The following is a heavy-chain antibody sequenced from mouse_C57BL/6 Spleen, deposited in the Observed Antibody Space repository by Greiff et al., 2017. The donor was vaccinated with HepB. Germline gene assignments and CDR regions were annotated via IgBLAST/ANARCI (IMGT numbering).Heavy chain of an antibody. CDR3: AFITTVEGY. Sequence: VQLQQPGAELVMPGASVKLSCKASGYTFTSYWMHWVKQRPGQGLEWIGEIDPSDSYTNYNQKFKGKSTLTVDKSSSTAYMQLSSLTSEDSAVYYCAFITTVEGYWGQGTTLTVSS. D-gene: IGHD1-1*01. CDR2: IDPSDSYT. CDR1: GYTFTSYW. J-gene: IGHJ2*01. V-gene: IGHV1-69*01.